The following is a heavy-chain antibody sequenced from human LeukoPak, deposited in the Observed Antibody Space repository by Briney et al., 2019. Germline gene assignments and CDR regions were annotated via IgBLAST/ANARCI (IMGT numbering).Heavy chain of an antibody. CDR2: ISASTGDT. J-gene: IGHJ4*02. CDR3: ARLCVSCISDY. CDR1: GYTFSHFG. D-gene: IGHD2-8*01. Sequence: ASVKVSCKASGYTFSHFGISWVRQAPGQGLEWMGWISASTGDTNYAQNLQGRVTLTTDTSTSTAYMELRSLRSDDTAVYYCARLCVSCISDYWGQGTLVTVSS. V-gene: IGHV1-18*04.